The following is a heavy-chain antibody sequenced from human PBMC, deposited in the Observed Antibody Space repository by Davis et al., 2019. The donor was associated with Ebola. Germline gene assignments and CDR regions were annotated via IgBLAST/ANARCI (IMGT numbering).Heavy chain of an antibody. D-gene: IGHD4-11*01. J-gene: IGHJ4*02. CDR2: INPGNHET. CDR1: GFIFSNYW. CDR3: ARLDYSGHYFDY. V-gene: IGHV1-3*01. Sequence: GESLKISCAASGFIFSNYWMSWVRQAPGQRLEWMGWINPGNHETMYSERFQGRVTISSDTSATTIDVGLNSLTSEDTAVYFCARLDYSGHYFDYWGQGTLVTVSS.